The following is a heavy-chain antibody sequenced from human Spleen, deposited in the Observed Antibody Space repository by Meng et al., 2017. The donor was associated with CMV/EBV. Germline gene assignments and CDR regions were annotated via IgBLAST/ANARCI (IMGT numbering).Heavy chain of an antibody. CDR3: ARGTGIFDY. J-gene: IGHJ4*02. D-gene: IGHD7-27*01. CDR1: GSSFTSQR. V-gene: IGHV1-18*01. CDR2: ISPSSGST. Sequence: VSCWALGSSFTSQRISWVLRSPGQALEWMGWISPSSGSTSYAQRRACIVTMTTDRSTTTAYLELKSLRYDDTAVYFCARGTGIFDYWGQGTLVTVSS.